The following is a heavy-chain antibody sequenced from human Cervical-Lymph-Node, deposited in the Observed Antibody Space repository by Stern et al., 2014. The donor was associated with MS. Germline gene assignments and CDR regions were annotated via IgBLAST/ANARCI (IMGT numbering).Heavy chain of an antibody. CDR2: IYWDDDK. J-gene: IGHJ6*02. V-gene: IGHV2-70*11. Sequence: SGPALVRPTQTLTLTCSFSGFSLNTPGMCVTWIRQPPGKALEWLARIYWDDDKYYSTSLKTRLTVSKDTSKNQVVLRMTNMDPVDTATYYCARLEVPTSPGFHYYYYAMDVWGQGTTVTVSS. CDR1: GFSLNTPGMC. CDR3: ARLEVPTSPGFHYYYYAMDV. D-gene: IGHD2-2*01.